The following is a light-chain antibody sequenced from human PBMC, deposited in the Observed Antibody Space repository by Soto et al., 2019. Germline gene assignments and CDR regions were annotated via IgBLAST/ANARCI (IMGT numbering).Light chain of an antibody. CDR1: SSDVGSYNL. CDR2: EGS. Sequence: QSALTQPASVSGSPGQSITISCTGTSSDVGSYNLVSWYQQHPGKAPKLMIYEGSKRPSGVSNRFSGSKSGNTASLTISGLQAEDEADYYCCSYTISTLYVFGSGTKLTVL. V-gene: IGLV2-14*02. J-gene: IGLJ1*01. CDR3: CSYTISTLYV.